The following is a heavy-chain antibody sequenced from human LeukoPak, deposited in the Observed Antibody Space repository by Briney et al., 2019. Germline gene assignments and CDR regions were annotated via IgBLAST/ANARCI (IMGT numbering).Heavy chain of an antibody. J-gene: IGHJ3*02. CDR2: INHSGST. D-gene: IGHD3-22*01. Sequence: SETLSLTCAVYGGSFSGYYWSWIRQPPGKGLEWIGEINHSGSTNYNPSLKSRVTISVDTSKNQFSLKLSSVTAADTAVYYCARVGYYYDSSGNSDAFDIWGQGTMVTVSS. CDR1: GGSFSGYY. CDR3: ARVGYYYDSSGNSDAFDI. V-gene: IGHV4-34*01.